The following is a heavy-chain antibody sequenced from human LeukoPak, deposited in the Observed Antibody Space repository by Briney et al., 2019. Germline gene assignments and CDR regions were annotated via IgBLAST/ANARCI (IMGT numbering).Heavy chain of an antibody. CDR2: INGDGRTT. J-gene: IGHJ4*02. CDR1: GVIFSTYT. Sequence: GGSLRLSCSASGVIFSTYTMYSVRHAPGKGLEYVSDINGDGRTTYYIHSVKGRFTISRDNSKNTLYLQMCSLRADDTAVYYCVGDQVDDTGYLRWGQGTRVTVSA. V-gene: IGHV3-64D*06. CDR3: VGDQVDDTGYLR. D-gene: IGHD5-12*01.